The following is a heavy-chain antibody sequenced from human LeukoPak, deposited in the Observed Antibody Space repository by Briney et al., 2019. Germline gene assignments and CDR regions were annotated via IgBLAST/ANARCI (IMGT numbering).Heavy chain of an antibody. CDR1: GFTFSSYG. CDR2: ISYDGSNK. D-gene: IGHD3-22*01. Sequence: GGSLRLSCAASGFTFSSYGMHWVRQAPGKGLEWVAVISYDGSNKYYADSVKGRFTISRDNSKNTLYLQMNSLRAEDTAVYYCAKDADSSGAYPGWFDPWGQGTLVTVS. CDR3: AKDADSSGAYPGWFDP. V-gene: IGHV3-30*18. J-gene: IGHJ5*02.